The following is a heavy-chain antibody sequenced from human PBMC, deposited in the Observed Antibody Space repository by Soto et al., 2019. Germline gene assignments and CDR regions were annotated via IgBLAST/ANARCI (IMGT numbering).Heavy chain of an antibody. J-gene: IGHJ4*02. CDR1: GGSFSGYY. D-gene: IGHD3-16*01. Sequence: QVQLQQWGAGLLKPSETLSLTCAVYGGSFSGYYWSWIRQPPGKGLEWIGEINHSGSTNYNPSLKSRATISVDTSKNQFSLKLSSVTAADTAVYYCARALRMITFGGYFDYWGQGTLVTVSS. V-gene: IGHV4-34*01. CDR2: INHSGST. CDR3: ARALRMITFGGYFDY.